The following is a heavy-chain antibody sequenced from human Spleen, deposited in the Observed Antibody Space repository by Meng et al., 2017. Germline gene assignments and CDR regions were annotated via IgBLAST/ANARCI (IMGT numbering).Heavy chain of an antibody. CDR3: TTDKGIAEIYYYYYGMDV. CDR2: IKSKTYGGTT. J-gene: IGHJ6*02. D-gene: IGHD6-13*01. V-gene: IGHV3-15*01. CDR1: GFTFINAW. Sequence: GGSLRLSCAASGFTFINAWMNWVRQAPGKGLEWVGRIKSKTYGGTTDYAAPVKGRFTISRDDSKNTLYLQMNSLKTEDTAVYYCTTDKGIAEIYYYYYGMDVWGQGTTVTVSS.